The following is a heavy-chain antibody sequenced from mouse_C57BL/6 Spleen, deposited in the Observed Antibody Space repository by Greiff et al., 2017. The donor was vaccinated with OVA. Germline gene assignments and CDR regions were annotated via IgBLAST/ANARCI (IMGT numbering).Heavy chain of an antibody. D-gene: IGHD3-3*01. CDR1: GFSLSTSGMG. J-gene: IGHJ4*01. Sequence: QVTLKESGPGLLQSSQTLSLTCSFSGFSLSTSGMGVSWIRQPSGKGLEWLAHIYWDDDKRYNPSLKSRLTISKDTSRNQVFLKITSVDTAATATYYFSRTGGTRAMDYWGQGTSVTVSS. CDR3: SRTGGTRAMDY. CDR2: IYWDDDK. V-gene: IGHV8-12*01.